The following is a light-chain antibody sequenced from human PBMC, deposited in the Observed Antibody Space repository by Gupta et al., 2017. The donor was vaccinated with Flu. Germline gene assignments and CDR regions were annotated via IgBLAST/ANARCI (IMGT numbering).Light chain of an antibody. J-gene: IGKJ1*01. CDR1: QSISNS. V-gene: IGKV1-39*01. CDR3: QQCDKAPRT. Sequence: PSSLSASAGDRVTITCRASQSISNSLTWYQQKPGKAPKLLIYAASSMETGIPSRFSGSGSGTDFALTISSLQPEDFATYCCQQCDKAPRTFGQGTKVEIK. CDR2: AAS.